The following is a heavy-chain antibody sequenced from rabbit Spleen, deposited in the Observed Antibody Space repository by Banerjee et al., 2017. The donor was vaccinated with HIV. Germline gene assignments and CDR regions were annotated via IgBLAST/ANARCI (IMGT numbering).Heavy chain of an antibody. CDR3: ARDTGTSFSSYGMDL. Sequence: EQLEESGGGLVKPEGSLTLTCKASGVSFSDKDVMCWVRQAPGKGLEWIACINTVTGKSVYASWAKGRFIMSRTSSTTVTLQMTSLTVADTATYFCARDTGTSFSSYGMDLWGQGTLVTVS. V-gene: IGHV1S45*01. J-gene: IGHJ6*01. CDR2: INTVTGKS. CDR1: GVSFSDKDV. D-gene: IGHD7-1*01.